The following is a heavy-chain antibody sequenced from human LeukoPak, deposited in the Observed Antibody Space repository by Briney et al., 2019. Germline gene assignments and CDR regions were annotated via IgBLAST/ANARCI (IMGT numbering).Heavy chain of an antibody. Sequence: SETLSLTCTVSGGSISSSDYYWGWIRQPPGKGLEWIGSIYYSGSTYYNPSLKGRVTISVDTSKNQFSLKLSSVTAADTAVYYCARGGSRLELDYWGQGTLVTVSS. J-gene: IGHJ4*02. V-gene: IGHV4-39*07. CDR2: IYYSGST. CDR1: GGSISSSDYY. D-gene: IGHD1-7*01. CDR3: ARGGSRLELDY.